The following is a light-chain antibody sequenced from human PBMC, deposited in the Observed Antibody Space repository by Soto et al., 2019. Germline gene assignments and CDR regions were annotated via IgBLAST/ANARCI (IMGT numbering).Light chain of an antibody. V-gene: IGKV3-15*01. Sequence: IVMTQSPATLSMSPWERATLSCRASQAISSNLASYQQKPGQAPRLLIYGASTRATGIPARFSGSGSGTEFTLTISSLFSEDFAVYYCQQYNSWPTFGQGTKVDIK. CDR2: GAS. CDR1: QAISSN. CDR3: QQYNSWPT. J-gene: IGKJ1*01.